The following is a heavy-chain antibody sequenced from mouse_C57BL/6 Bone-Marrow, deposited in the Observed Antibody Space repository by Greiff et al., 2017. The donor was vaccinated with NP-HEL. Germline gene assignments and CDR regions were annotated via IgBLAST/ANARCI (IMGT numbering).Heavy chain of an antibody. CDR3: ARAYYSNYCYYAMDY. J-gene: IGHJ4*01. CDR2: IWTGGGT. CDR1: GFSLTSYA. Sequence: QVQLQQSGPGLVAPSQSLSITCTVSGFSLTSYAISWVRQPPGKGLEWLGVIWTGGGTNYNSALKSRLSISKDNSKSQVFLKMNSLQTDDTARYYCARAYYSNYCYYAMDYWGQGTSVTVSS. D-gene: IGHD2-5*01. V-gene: IGHV2-9-1*01.